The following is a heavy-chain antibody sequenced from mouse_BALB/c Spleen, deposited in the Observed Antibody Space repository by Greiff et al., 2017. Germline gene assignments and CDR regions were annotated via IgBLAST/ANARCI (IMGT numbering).Heavy chain of an antibody. Sequence: QVQLQQPGAELVMPGASVKMSCKASGYTFTDYWMHWVKQRPGQGLEWIGAIDTSDSYTSYNQKFKGKATLTVDESSSTAYMQLSSLTSEDSAVYYCAKKSYGSSYDYAMDYWGQGTSVTVSS. CDR3: AKKSYGSSYDYAMDY. V-gene: IGHV1-69*01. J-gene: IGHJ4*01. D-gene: IGHD1-1*01. CDR1: GYTFTDYW. CDR2: IDTSDSYT.